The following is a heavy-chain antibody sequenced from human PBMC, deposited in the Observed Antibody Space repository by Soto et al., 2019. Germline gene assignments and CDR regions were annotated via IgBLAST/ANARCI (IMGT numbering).Heavy chain of an antibody. D-gene: IGHD2-2*01. CDR1: GGSISSSNW. CDR3: ARTLGYIVVVPAVDSEYYYYGMDV. V-gene: IGHV4-4*02. J-gene: IGHJ6*02. CDR2: IYHSGST. Sequence: SETLSLTCAVSGGSISSSNWWSWVRQPPGKGLEWIGEIYHSGSTNYNPSLKSRFTISVDKSKNQFSLKLSSVTAADTAVYYCARTLGYIVVVPAVDSEYYYYGMDVWGQGTTVTVS.